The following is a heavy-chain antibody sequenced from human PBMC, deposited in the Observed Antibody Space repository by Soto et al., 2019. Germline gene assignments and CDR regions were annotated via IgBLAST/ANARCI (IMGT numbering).Heavy chain of an antibody. CDR1: GFTFDDYA. D-gene: IGHD3-3*01. Sequence: GGSLRLSCAASGFTFDDYAMHWVRQAPGKGLEWVSGISWNSGSIGYADSVKGRFTISRDNAKNSLYLQMNSLRAEDTALYYCAKDYGLRFLEWLYAFDIWGQGTMVTVSS. J-gene: IGHJ3*02. CDR3: AKDYGLRFLEWLYAFDI. V-gene: IGHV3-9*01. CDR2: ISWNSGSI.